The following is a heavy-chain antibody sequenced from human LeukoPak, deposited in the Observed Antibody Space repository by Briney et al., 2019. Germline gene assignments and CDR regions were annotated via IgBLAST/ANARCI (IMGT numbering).Heavy chain of an antibody. CDR3: ARTISGSIYYYYGMDV. D-gene: IGHD5-12*01. J-gene: IGHJ6*02. CDR2: MNPNSGNT. V-gene: IGHV1-8*01. Sequence: ASVKVSCEASGYTFTSYDINWVRQATGQGLEWMGWMNPNSGNTGYAQKFQGRVTMTRNTSISTAYMELSSLRSEDTAVYYCARTISGSIYYYYGMDVWGQGTTVTVSS. CDR1: GYTFTSYD.